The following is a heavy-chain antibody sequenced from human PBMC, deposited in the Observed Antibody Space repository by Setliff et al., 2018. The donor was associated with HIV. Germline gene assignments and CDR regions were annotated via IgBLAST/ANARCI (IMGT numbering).Heavy chain of an antibody. CDR3: ARGPPLAAGYMDV. CDR2: IVPIFGTA. J-gene: IGHJ6*03. Sequence: GASVKVSCKASGGTFSSYAINWVRQAPGQGLEWMGGIVPIFGTANYAQKFQGRITITADESSSAAYMELSSLRSEDTAVYYCARGPPLAAGYMDVWGKGTTVTVSS. D-gene: IGHD6-25*01. V-gene: IGHV1-69*13. CDR1: GGTFSSYA.